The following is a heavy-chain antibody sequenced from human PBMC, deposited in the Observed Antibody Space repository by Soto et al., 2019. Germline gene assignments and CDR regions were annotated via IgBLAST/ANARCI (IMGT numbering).Heavy chain of an antibody. V-gene: IGHV3-73*02. Sequence: EVQLVESGGGLVQPGGSLKLSCAASGFTFSGSAMHWVRQASGKGLEWVGRIRSKANSYATAYAASVKGRFTISRDDSKNTEYLQMNSLKTEDTAVYYCTRRSDDILTGYYSDYWGQGTLVTVSS. J-gene: IGHJ4*02. CDR3: TRRSDDILTGYYSDY. CDR1: GFTFSGSA. CDR2: IRSKANSYAT. D-gene: IGHD3-9*01.